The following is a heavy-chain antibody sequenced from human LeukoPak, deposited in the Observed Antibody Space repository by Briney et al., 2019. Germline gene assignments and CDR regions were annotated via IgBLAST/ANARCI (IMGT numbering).Heavy chain of an antibody. CDR2: IYHSGST. J-gene: IGHJ4*02. V-gene: IGHV4-4*02. Sequence: SGTLSLTCAVSGGSISSSNWWNWVRQPPGKGLEWIGEIYHSGSTNYNPSLKSRVTISVDKSKNQFSLKLSSVTAADTAVYYCASFYYDSSGYDYWGQGTLVTVSS. D-gene: IGHD3-22*01. CDR1: GGSISSSNW. CDR3: ASFYYDSSGYDY.